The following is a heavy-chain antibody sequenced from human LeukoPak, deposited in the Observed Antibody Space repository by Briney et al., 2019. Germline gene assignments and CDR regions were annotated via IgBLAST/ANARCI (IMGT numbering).Heavy chain of an antibody. CDR3: ARDGSGYEY. V-gene: IGHV4-39*02. J-gene: IGHJ4*02. CDR1: GGSISSSSYY. CDR2: IYYSGTT. D-gene: IGHD3-10*01. Sequence: PSETLSLTCTVSGGSISSSSYYWGWIRQPPGKGLEWIGSIYYSGTTYYNPSLKSRVTISVDTSKNQFSLRLSSVTAADTAVYYCARDGSGYEYWGQGTPVTVSS.